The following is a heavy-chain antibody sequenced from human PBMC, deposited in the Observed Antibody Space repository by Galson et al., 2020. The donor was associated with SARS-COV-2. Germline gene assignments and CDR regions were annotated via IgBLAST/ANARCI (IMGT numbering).Heavy chain of an antibody. CDR3: ARVPYSSSWYVDY. CDR1: GDSISSSYYY. V-gene: IGHV4-39*07. CDR2: VSYSGTT. J-gene: IGHJ4*02. D-gene: IGHD6-13*01. Sequence: SETLSLTCTVSGDSISSSYYYWAWIRQPPGKGLEWVGSVSYSGTTYSNPSLRGRFTISIDASKTQFSLKLSSATAADTAGYYCARVPYSSSWYVDYWGQGTLVAVSS.